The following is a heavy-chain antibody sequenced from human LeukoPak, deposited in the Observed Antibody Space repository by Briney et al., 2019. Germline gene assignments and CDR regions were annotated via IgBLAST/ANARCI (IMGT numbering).Heavy chain of an antibody. J-gene: IGHJ3*02. D-gene: IGHD1-14*01. V-gene: IGHV1-18*01. CDR3: ARLARYHLLEASDI. CDR1: GGTFSSYA. CDR2: ISAYDGGT. Sequence: GASVKVSCKASGGTFSSYAISGVRRAPGQGLEWLGWISAYDGGTNYEQKFQGRLTMTTETSMTTAYMELRSLRSDDTAVYYCARLARYHLLEASDIWGQGTMVTVSS.